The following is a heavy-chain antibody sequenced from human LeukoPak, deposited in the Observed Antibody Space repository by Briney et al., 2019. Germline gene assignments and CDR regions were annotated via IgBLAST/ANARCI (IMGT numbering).Heavy chain of an antibody. V-gene: IGHV1-18*01. D-gene: IGHD3-10*01. J-gene: IGHJ4*02. Sequence: ASVKVSCKASGYTFTSYGISWVRQAPGQGLEWMGWISAYNGNTNYAQKLQGRVTMTTDTSTSTAYMELRSLRSDDTAVYYCARDHSSGSGSRGAQSAIPPIDYWGQGTLVTVSS. CDR2: ISAYNGNT. CDR1: GYTFTSYG. CDR3: ARDHSSGSGSRGAQSAIPPIDY.